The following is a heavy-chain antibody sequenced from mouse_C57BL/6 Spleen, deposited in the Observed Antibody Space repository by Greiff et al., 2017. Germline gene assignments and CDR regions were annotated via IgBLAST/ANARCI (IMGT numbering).Heavy chain of an antibody. Sequence: VQLQQSGAELVKPGASVKMSCKASGYTFTSYWITWVKQRPGQGLEWIGDIYPGSGSTNYNEKFKSKATLTVDTSSSTAYMQLSSLTSEDSAVYYCARWDSNYIYYAMDYWGQGTSVTVSS. J-gene: IGHJ4*01. D-gene: IGHD2-5*01. CDR3: ARWDSNYIYYAMDY. CDR1: GYTFTSYW. V-gene: IGHV1-55*01. CDR2: IYPGSGST.